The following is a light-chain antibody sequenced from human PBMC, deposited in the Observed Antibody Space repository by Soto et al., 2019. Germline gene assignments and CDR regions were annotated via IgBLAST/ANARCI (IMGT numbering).Light chain of an antibody. CDR2: EVV. CDR3: KSYAGSNTYV. V-gene: IGLV2-8*01. CDR1: SSDVGGYKY. Sequence: QSVLTQPASVSGSPGQSITISCTGTSSDVGGYKYVSWIQQHPGKAPRLIIYEVVQRPSGVPDRFSGSKSGNTASLTVSGLQAADEADYFCKSYAGSNTYVFGSGTKVTVL. J-gene: IGLJ1*01.